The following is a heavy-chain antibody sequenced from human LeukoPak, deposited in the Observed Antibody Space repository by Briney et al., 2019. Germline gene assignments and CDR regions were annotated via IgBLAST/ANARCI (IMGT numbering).Heavy chain of an antibody. V-gene: IGHV3-33*01. CDR2: IWYDGSSQ. Sequence: GGSLRLSCAASGFTFSSYGMHWVRQAPGKGLEWVALIWYDGSSQYYADSVKGRFTISRDNSKSTLYLQMNSLRAEDTAVYYCARGKSYYDSVYPGEDYWGQGTLVTVSS. J-gene: IGHJ4*02. D-gene: IGHD3-22*01. CDR1: GFTFSSYG. CDR3: ARGKSYYDSVYPGEDY.